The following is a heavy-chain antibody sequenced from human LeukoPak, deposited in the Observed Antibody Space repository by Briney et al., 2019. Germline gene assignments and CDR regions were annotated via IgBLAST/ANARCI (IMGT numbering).Heavy chain of an antibody. V-gene: IGHV4-39*01. J-gene: IGHJ4*02. D-gene: IGHD2-15*01. CDR3: ASGGSCSALCLGNF. Sequence: PSETLSLTCTVSGGSISSNSYYWGWIRQPPGKGLEWIGSNYYSGSTYYNSSLKSRVTISVDTSKNQFSLKLNSVTAADTAVYYCASGGSCSALCLGNFWGEGALVTLSP. CDR2: NYYSGST. CDR1: GGSISSNSYY.